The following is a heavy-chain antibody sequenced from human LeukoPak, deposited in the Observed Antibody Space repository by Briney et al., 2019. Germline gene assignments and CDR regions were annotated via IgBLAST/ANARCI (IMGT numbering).Heavy chain of an antibody. CDR3: TTSVRGYSTGPSF. CDR2: LKSKTDGGTT. V-gene: IGHV3-15*01. D-gene: IGHD5-18*01. Sequence: GGSLRLSCAASGFTISNVWMSWVRQAPGKGLEWVGRLKSKTDGGTTDYAAPVKGRFTISRDDSKNTLFLQMNSLKTEDTAVYYCTTSVRGYSTGPSFWGQGTLVTVSS. J-gene: IGHJ4*02. CDR1: GFTISNVW.